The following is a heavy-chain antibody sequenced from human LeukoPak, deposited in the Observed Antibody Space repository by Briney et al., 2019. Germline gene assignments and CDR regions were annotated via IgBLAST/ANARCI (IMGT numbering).Heavy chain of an antibody. CDR3: ARDGRYDILTGYYE. CDR1: GGTFSSYA. V-gene: IGHV1-69*05. Sequence: RASVKVSCKASGGTFSSYAISWVRQAPGQWLEWMGGIIPIFGTANYAQKFQGRVTITTDESTSTAYMELSSLRSEDTAVYYCARDGRYDILTGYYEWGQGTLVTVSS. CDR2: IIPIFGTA. D-gene: IGHD3-9*01. J-gene: IGHJ4*02.